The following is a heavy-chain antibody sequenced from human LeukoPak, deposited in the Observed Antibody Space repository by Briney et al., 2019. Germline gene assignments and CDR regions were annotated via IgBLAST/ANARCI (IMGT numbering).Heavy chain of an antibody. Sequence: SVKVSCKAAGGTFSSYAISWVRQAPGQGLEWMGRIIPILGIANYAQKSQGRVTITADKSTSTAYMELSSLRSEDTAVYYCARITMVRGVDPGWFDPWGQGTLVTVSS. V-gene: IGHV1-69*04. CDR3: ARITMVRGVDPGWFDP. J-gene: IGHJ5*02. CDR1: GGTFSSYA. CDR2: IIPILGIA. D-gene: IGHD3-10*01.